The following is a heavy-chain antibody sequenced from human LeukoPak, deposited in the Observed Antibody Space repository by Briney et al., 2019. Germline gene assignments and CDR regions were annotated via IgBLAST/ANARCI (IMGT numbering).Heavy chain of an antibody. J-gene: IGHJ4*02. V-gene: IGHV1-18*01. Sequence: ASVKVSCKASGYNFISYGISWVRQAPGQGLEWMGWINPNSGGTNYAQKLQGRVTMTTDTSTSTAYMELRSLRSDDTAVYYCARYPGYSGYDPGAFDYWGQGTLVTVSS. CDR2: INPNSGGT. CDR1: GYNFISYG. CDR3: ARYPGYSGYDPGAFDY. D-gene: IGHD5-12*01.